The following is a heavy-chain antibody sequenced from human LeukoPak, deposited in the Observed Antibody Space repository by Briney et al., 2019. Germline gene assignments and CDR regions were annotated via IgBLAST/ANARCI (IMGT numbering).Heavy chain of an antibody. J-gene: IGHJ6*02. CDR2: IYYSGST. CDR3: ARHGDSSGWCGDVEYYGMDV. V-gene: IGHV4-59*08. CDR1: GGSISSYY. D-gene: IGHD6-19*01. Sequence: SETLSLTCTVSGGSISSYYWSWIRQPPGKGLEWIGYIYYSGSTNYNPSLKSRVTISVDTSKNQFSLKLSSVTAADTAVYYCARHGDSSGWCGDVEYYGMDVWGQGTTVTVSS.